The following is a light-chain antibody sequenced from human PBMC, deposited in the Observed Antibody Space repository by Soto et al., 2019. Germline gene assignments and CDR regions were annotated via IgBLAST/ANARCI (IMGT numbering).Light chain of an antibody. J-gene: IGKJ5*01. V-gene: IGKV3-20*01. CDR2: GAS. CDR3: HQYGISPPVT. Sequence: EIVLTQSPATLSLSTGERDILSCSAIHCVSSSYLAWYQQKPGQAPRLLIYGASSRATGIPDRFSGSGSGTDFTLTISRLEPEDFAMYYCHQYGISPPVTFGQGTRLENK. CDR1: HCVSSSY.